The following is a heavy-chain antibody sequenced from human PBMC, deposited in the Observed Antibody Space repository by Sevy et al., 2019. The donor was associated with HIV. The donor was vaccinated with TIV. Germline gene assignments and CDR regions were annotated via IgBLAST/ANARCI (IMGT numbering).Heavy chain of an antibody. CDR3: ARYGGYIDH. CDR1: GFTFSIYY. CDR2: IKSDGSDK. J-gene: IGHJ4*01. D-gene: IGHD2-15*01. Sequence: GGSLRLSCAASGFTFSIYYMTWARQAPGKGLEWVANIKSDGSDKYYFDSVKGRFTIARDNAKNSLYLQMNSLTAEDTAVYYCARYGGYIDHWGHGTLVTVSS. V-gene: IGHV3-7*01.